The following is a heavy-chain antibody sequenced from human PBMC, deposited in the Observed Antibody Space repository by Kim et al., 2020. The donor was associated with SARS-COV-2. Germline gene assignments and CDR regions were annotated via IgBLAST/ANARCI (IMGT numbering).Heavy chain of an antibody. Sequence: GGSLRLSCAASGFTFSSYAMHWVRQAPGKGLEWVAVISYDGSNKYYADSVKGRFTISRDNSKNTLYLQMNSLRAEDTAVYYCARDGSYTYGSGSYSSWWGGAHPSLLEYWGQGTLVTVSS. CDR1: GFTFSSYA. J-gene: IGHJ4*02. CDR3: ARDGSYTYGSGSYSSWWGGAHPSLLEY. V-gene: IGHV3-30*04. CDR2: ISYDGSNK. D-gene: IGHD3-10*01.